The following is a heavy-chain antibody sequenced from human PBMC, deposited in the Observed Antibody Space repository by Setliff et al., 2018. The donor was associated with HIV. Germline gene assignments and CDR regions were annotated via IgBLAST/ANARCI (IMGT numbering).Heavy chain of an antibody. D-gene: IGHD3-9*01. J-gene: IGHJ3*02. V-gene: IGHV4-59*11. CDR1: RDSINGHW. CDR2: IHYSGIT. CDR3: ARYKCINFACVGFDI. Sequence: PSETLSLTCTVSRDSINGHWWSWIRQPPGKGLEWTGSIHYSGITHYNPSLKSRLTMSVDTSKNQVSLKLTSVTAADTSVYYCARYKCINFACVGFDIWGQGTVVTVSS.